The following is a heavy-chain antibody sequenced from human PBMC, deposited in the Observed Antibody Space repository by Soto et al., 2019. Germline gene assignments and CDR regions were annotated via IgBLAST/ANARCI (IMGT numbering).Heavy chain of an antibody. D-gene: IGHD5-18*01. V-gene: IGHV3-23*01. CDR2: ISGSGGST. J-gene: IGHJ4*02. CDR1: GFTFSSYA. CDR3: AKERGIQLWLRGVFDY. Sequence: TGGSLRLSCAASGFTFSSYAMSWVRQAPGKGLEWVSAISGSGGSTYYADSVKGRFTISRDNSKNTLYLQMNSLRAEDTAVYYCAKERGIQLWLRGVFDYWGQGTLVTVSS.